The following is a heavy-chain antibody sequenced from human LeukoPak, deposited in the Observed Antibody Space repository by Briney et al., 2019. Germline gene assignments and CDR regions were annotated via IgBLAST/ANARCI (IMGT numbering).Heavy chain of an antibody. V-gene: IGHV3-9*01. J-gene: IGHJ4*02. CDR2: ISWNSGSI. CDR3: AKDMWELPLAPVDY. Sequence: PGRSLRLSCAASGFTFDDYAMHWVRQAPGKGLEWVSGISWNSGSIGYADSVKGRFTISRDNAKNSLYLQMNSLRAEDTALYYCAKDMWELPLAPVDYWGQGTLVTVSS. CDR1: GFTFDDYA. D-gene: IGHD1-26*01.